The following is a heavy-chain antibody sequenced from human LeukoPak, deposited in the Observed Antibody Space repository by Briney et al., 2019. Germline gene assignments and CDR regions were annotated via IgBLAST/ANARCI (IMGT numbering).Heavy chain of an antibody. CDR1: GGSISSYY. Sequence: SETLSLTCTVSGGSISSYYWSWIRQPPGKGLEWIGEINHSGSTNYNPSLKSRVTISVDTSKNQFSLKLSSVTAADTAVYYCARSYCGGDCYYYFDYWGQGTLVTVSS. CDR2: INHSGST. CDR3: ARSYCGGDCYYYFDY. V-gene: IGHV4-34*01. J-gene: IGHJ4*02. D-gene: IGHD2-21*02.